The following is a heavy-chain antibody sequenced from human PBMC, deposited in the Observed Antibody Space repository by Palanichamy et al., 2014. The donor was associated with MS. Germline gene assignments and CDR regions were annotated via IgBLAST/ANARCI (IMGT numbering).Heavy chain of an antibody. J-gene: IGHJ4*02. Sequence: FTISRDNAKNSLYLQMNSLRAEDTAVYYCARDWGLVHSRGVFDYWGQGTLVTVSS. D-gene: IGHD6-19*01. CDR3: ARDWGLVHSRGVFDY. V-gene: IGHV3-11*06.